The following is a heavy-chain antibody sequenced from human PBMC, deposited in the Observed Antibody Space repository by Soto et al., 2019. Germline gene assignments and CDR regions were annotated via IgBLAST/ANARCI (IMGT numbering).Heavy chain of an antibody. CDR3: ARGFLEWLSTKYYYYYYGMDV. Sequence: EVQLVESGGGLVQPGGSLRLSCAASGFTFSSYWMHWVRQAPGKGLVWVSRINSDGSSTSYADSVKGRFTISRDNAKNTLYLQMNSLRAEDTAVYYCARGFLEWLSTKYYYYYYGMDVWGQGTTVTVSS. V-gene: IGHV3-74*01. CDR1: GFTFSSYW. D-gene: IGHD3-3*01. J-gene: IGHJ6*02. CDR2: INSDGSST.